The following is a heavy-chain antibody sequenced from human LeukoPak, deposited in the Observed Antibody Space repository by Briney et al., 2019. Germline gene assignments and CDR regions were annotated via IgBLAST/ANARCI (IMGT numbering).Heavy chain of an antibody. D-gene: IGHD6-13*01. CDR1: GGSISSYY. V-gene: IGHV4-59*01. J-gene: IGHJ4*02. CDR3: ARGYSSRLRTYYSDY. CDR2: IYYSGST. Sequence: PSETLSLTCTVSGGSISSYYWSRIRQPPGKGLEWIGYIYYSGSTNYNPSLKSRVTISVDTSKNQFSLKLSSVTAADTAVYYCARGYSSRLRTYYSDYWGQGTLVTVSS.